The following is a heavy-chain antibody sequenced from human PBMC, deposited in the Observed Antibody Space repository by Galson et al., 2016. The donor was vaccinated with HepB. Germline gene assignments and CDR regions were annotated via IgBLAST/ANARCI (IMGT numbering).Heavy chain of an antibody. CDR2: IIPIFGTA. Sequence: SVKVSCKASGGTFNSYALSWVRQAPGQGLEWMGEIIPIFGTANYAQRFQGRVTITADESTSTAYMELSSLRSEDTAVYYCGKVEDGYNRHYYYGMDVGGQGTTVTVAS. V-gene: IGHV1-69*13. D-gene: IGHD5-24*01. J-gene: IGHJ6*02. CDR3: GKVEDGYNRHYYYGMDV. CDR1: GGTFNSYA.